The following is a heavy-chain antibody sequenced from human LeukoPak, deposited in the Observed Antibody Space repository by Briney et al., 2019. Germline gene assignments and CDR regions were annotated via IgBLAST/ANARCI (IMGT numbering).Heavy chain of an antibody. CDR1: GFTFSSYA. CDR3: ARDHVDSSSWSQYFDL. V-gene: IGHV3-30*03. CDR2: ISFDGTKK. D-gene: IGHD6-13*01. J-gene: IGHJ2*01. Sequence: GGSLRLSCAASGFTFSSYAMRWVRQAPGKGLEWVAVISFDGTKKNYADAVMGRFTISRDNYENTLDLQMNSLRREDTAVYFCARDHVDSSSWSQYFDLWGRGTLVTVSS.